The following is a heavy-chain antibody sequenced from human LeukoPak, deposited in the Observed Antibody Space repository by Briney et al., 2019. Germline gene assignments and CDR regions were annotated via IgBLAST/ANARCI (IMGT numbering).Heavy chain of an antibody. Sequence: GESLKISCQGSGYSFTSYWIGWVRQMPGKGLEWMGIIYPGDSDTRYSPSFQGQVTISADKSTSTVYLQWSSLKASDTAIYYCARHGTTVTQVNNWFDPWGQGTLVTVSS. D-gene: IGHD4-17*01. J-gene: IGHJ5*02. CDR2: IYPGDSDT. V-gene: IGHV5-51*01. CDR3: ARHGTTVTQVNNWFDP. CDR1: GYSFTSYW.